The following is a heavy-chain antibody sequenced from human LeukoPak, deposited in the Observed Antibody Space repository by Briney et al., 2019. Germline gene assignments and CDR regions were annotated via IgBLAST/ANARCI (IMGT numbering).Heavy chain of an antibody. CDR2: VHSSGST. CDR1: GGSVSSFF. D-gene: IGHD3-9*01. V-gene: IGHV4-59*02. CDR3: ARLAPGNYDILTGDPKVVFDY. J-gene: IGHJ4*02. Sequence: SETLSLTCTVSGGSVSSFFWSWIRQPPGKGLEWIGYVHSSGSTKYNPSLKSRLIISVDMSKNQFSLKLRSVSVADTAVYYCARLAPGNYDILTGDPKVVFDYWGQGALVTVSS.